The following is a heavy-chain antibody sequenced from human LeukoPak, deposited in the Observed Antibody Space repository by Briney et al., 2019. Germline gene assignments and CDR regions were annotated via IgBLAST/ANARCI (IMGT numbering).Heavy chain of an antibody. Sequence: PSETLSLTCTVSGGSISSYYWNWIRQPPGKGLEWIGYVYYSGSTNYNPSLKSRVTISVDTSKNHFSLKLTSVTAADTAVYYCARDQPSNYWGLGTLVTVSS. CDR3: ARDQPSNY. D-gene: IGHD4-11*01. J-gene: IGHJ4*02. CDR2: VYYSGST. CDR1: GGSISSYY. V-gene: IGHV4-59*01.